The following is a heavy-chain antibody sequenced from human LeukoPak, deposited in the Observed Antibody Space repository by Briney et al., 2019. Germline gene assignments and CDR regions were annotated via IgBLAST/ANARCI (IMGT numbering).Heavy chain of an antibody. V-gene: IGHV3-30*02. CDR1: GFTFSSNG. J-gene: IGHJ6*03. D-gene: IGHD3-22*01. Sequence: GGSLRLSCVASGFTFSSNGMHWVRQAPGKGLEWVTFIQYDGSKKYYADSVKGRFTISRDNSKNTLYLEMNSLRAEDTAVYYCARRVVVVIPSVYYYYMDVWGKGTTVTVSS. CDR3: ARRVVVVIPSVYYYYMDV. CDR2: IQYDGSKK.